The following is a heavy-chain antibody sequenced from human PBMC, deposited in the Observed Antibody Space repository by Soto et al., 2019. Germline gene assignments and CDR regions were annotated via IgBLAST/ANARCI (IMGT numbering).Heavy chain of an antibody. CDR3: ARDKITGLFDY. D-gene: IGHD2-8*02. V-gene: IGHV4-30-2*01. CDR2: IYHSGST. CDR1: GGSISSGGYS. J-gene: IGHJ4*02. Sequence: PSETLYLTCAVSGGSISSGGYSWSWIRQPPGKGLEWIGYIYHSGSTYYNPSLKSRVTISVDRSKNQFSLKLSSVTAADTAAYYCARDKITGLFDYWGQGTLVTVSS.